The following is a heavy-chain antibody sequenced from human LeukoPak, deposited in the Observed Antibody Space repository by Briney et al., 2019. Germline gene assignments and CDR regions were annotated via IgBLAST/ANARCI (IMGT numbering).Heavy chain of an antibody. D-gene: IGHD5-18*01. CDR3: ARQNGHSYGYVDH. J-gene: IGHJ4*02. Sequence: PSETLSLTCTVSGGSISSGGYFWSWIRQHPGKGLEWIGYIYYSGSTYYNPSLKSRVTISVDASKNQFYLKVSSVTAADTAVYYCARQNGHSYGYVDHWGLGTLVTVS. V-gene: IGHV4-31*03. CDR1: GGSISSGGYF. CDR2: IYYSGST.